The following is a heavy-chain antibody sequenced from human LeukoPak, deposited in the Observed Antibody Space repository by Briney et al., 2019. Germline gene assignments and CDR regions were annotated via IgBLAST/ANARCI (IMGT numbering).Heavy chain of an antibody. V-gene: IGHV3-30-3*01. J-gene: IGHJ3*02. CDR3: ARDYRSYSYGRGALDI. CDR1: GFTFSSYA. CDR2: ISYDGSNK. D-gene: IGHD5-18*01. Sequence: GGPLRLSCAASGFTFSSYAMHWVRQAPGKGLEWVAVISYDGSNKYYADSVKGRFTISRDNSKNTLYLQMNSLRAEDTAVYYCARDYRSYSYGRGALDIWGQGTMVTVSS.